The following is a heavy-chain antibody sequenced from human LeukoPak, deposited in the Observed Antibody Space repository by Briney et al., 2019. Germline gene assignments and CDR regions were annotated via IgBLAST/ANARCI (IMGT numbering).Heavy chain of an antibody. D-gene: IGHD3-10*01. V-gene: IGHV3-23*01. J-gene: IGHJ4*02. CDR1: GFTFSSYV. Sequence: GGSLRLSCAASGFTFSSYVMTWVRQAPGTGLEWVSAISSSGGTTYYADSVKDRFIISRDNSKNTLYLQMNSLRAEDTAVYYCAKAMEGISLDYFDYWGQGTLVTVSS. CDR3: AKAMEGISLDYFDY. CDR2: ISSSGGTT.